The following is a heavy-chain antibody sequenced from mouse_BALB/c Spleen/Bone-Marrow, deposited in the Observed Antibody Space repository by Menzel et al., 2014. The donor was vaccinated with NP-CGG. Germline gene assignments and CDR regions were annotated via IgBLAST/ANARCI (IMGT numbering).Heavy chain of an antibody. CDR3: TRSGYYGYGWYFDV. CDR2: INPSNDTP. V-gene: IGHV1S81*02. Sequence: GAELVKPGASVKLSCRVSGYTFTNYFVYWVKQRPGQGLEWIGEINPSNDTPNFNEKFKSKATLTVDKSSSTAYMQLSSLTSEDSAVYYCTRSGYYGYGWYFDVWGAGTTITVSS. J-gene: IGHJ1*01. CDR1: GYTFTNYF. D-gene: IGHD1-2*01.